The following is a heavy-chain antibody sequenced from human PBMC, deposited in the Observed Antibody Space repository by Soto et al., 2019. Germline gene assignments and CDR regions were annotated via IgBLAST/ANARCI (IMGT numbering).Heavy chain of an antibody. V-gene: IGHV3-53*02. D-gene: IGHD3-10*01. CDR1: GFTVSGNY. Sequence: EMQLVETGGDLIQPGGSLRLSCAASGFTVSGNYMSWVRQAPGKGLEWVSVIYSGGSTYYADSVKGRFTISRDNSKNTMDLTMTSLRADDTAVYYCARDGGLAEDGMDVWGQGTTVTVSS. CDR3: ARDGGLAEDGMDV. J-gene: IGHJ6*02. CDR2: IYSGGST.